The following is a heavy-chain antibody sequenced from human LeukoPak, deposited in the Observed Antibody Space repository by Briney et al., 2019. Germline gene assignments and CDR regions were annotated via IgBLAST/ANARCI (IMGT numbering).Heavy chain of an antibody. Sequence: ASVKVSCKASGYTFTGYYMHWVRQAPGQGLEWMGWINPNSGGTNYAQKFQGRVTMTRDTSISTAYMELSRLRSDNTAVYYCARDRFRVVPAAIPDYWGQGTLVTVSS. J-gene: IGHJ4*02. CDR3: ARDRFRVVPAAIPDY. CDR1: GYTFTGYY. D-gene: IGHD2-2*02. V-gene: IGHV1-2*02. CDR2: INPNSGGT.